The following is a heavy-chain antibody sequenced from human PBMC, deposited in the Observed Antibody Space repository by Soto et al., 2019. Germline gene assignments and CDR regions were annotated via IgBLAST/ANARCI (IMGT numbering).Heavy chain of an antibody. CDR3: ARQDCSSTSCYWFDP. D-gene: IGHD2-2*01. J-gene: IGHJ5*02. V-gene: IGHV1-69*02. CDR2: IIPILGIA. CDR1: GGTFSSYT. Sequence: GASMKVSCKASGGTFSSYTISWVRQAPGQGLEWMGRIIPILGIANYAQKFQGRVTITADKSTSTAYMELSSLRSEDTAVYYCARQDCSSTSCYWFDPWGQGTLVTVSS.